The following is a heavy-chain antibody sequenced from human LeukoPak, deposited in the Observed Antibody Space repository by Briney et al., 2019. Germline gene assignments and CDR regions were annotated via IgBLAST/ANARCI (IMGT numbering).Heavy chain of an antibody. CDR2: IYYSGTA. J-gene: IGHJ6*02. CDR3: ARLPYYYYGMDV. V-gene: IGHV4-31*03. CDR1: GGSISSDGYY. Sequence: SETLSLTCTVSGGSISSDGYYWTWIRQHPGKGLEWIGYIYYSGTAYYNPSLESRVTLSVDTSKNQFSLKLSSVTAADTAVYYCARLPYYYYGMDVWGQGTTVTVSS.